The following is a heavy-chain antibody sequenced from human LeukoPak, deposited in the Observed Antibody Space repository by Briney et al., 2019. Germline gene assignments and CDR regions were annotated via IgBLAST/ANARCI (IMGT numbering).Heavy chain of an antibody. D-gene: IGHD2-2*01. Sequence: ASVKVSCKASGGTFSSYAISWVRQAPGQRLEWMGGIIPIFGTANYAQKFQGRVTITTDESTSTAYMELSSLRSEDTAVYYCASPYCSSTSCYYYFDYRGQGTLVTVSS. CDR2: IIPIFGTA. CDR1: GGTFSSYA. J-gene: IGHJ4*02. V-gene: IGHV1-69*05. CDR3: ASPYCSSTSCYYYFDY.